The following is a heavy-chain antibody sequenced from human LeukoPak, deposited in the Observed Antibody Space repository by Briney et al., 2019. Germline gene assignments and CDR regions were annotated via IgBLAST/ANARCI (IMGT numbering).Heavy chain of an antibody. V-gene: IGHV3-7*01. CDR2: MNEDGGDK. CDR3: ARGSTRERPGH. J-gene: IGHJ4*02. Sequence: GGSLRLSCAASGFTLSDYWMSWVRQAPGKGLEWVANMNEDGGDKNYVDSVKGRFTISRDNAENSLYLQMNSLRAEDTAVYYCARGSTRERPGHWGQGTLVTVSS. CDR1: GFTLSDYW. D-gene: IGHD5/OR15-5a*01.